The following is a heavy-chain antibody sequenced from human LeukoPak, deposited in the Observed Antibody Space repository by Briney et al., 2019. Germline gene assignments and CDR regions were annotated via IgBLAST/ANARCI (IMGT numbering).Heavy chain of an antibody. Sequence: SETLSLTCAVSGGSISSSIHYWAWIRQPAGKGLEWIGRFYISGSTNYNPSLKSRVTMSVDSSKNQFSLKLSSVTAADTAVYYCARDRYYYDSSGSAFDIWGQGTMVTVSS. J-gene: IGHJ3*02. CDR2: FYISGST. CDR1: GGSISSSIHY. CDR3: ARDRYYYDSSGSAFDI. V-gene: IGHV4-61*02. D-gene: IGHD3-22*01.